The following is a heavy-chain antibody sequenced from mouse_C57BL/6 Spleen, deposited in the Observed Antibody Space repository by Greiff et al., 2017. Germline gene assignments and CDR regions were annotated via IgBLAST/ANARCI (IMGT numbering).Heavy chain of an antibody. CDR3: ARGYYYGSSYPYYFDY. V-gene: IGHV1-64*01. D-gene: IGHD1-1*01. J-gene: IGHJ2*01. CDR2: IHPNSGST. CDR1: GYTFTSYW. Sequence: QVQLQQPGAELVKPGASVKLSCKASGYTFTSYWMHWVKQRPGQGLEWIGMIHPNSGSTNYNEKFKSKATLTVDKSSSTAYMQLSSLTSEDSAVYYWARGYYYGSSYPYYFDYWGQGTTLTVSS.